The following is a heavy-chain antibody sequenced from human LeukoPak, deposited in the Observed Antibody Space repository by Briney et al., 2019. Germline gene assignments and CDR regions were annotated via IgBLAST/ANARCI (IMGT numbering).Heavy chain of an antibody. Sequence: ASVKVSCKASGGTFSSYAISWVRQAPGQGLEWMGGIIPIFGTANYAQKFQGRVTITTDESTSTAYMELSSLRSEDTAVYYCASYPYYYGSGKMDVWGKGPTVTVSS. CDR1: GGTFSSYA. D-gene: IGHD3-10*01. V-gene: IGHV1-69*05. CDR2: IIPIFGTA. J-gene: IGHJ6*04. CDR3: ASYPYYYGSGKMDV.